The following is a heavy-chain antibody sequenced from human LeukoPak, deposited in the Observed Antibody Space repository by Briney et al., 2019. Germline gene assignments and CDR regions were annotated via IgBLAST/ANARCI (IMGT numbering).Heavy chain of an antibody. CDR1: GGSISSHY. D-gene: IGHD3-22*01. CDR3: ARTMTYYYYCMDV. J-gene: IGHJ6*03. V-gene: IGHV4-59*11. CDR2: IYYSGST. Sequence: SETLSLTCTVSGGSISSHYWSWIRQPPGKRLEWIGYIYYSGSTNYNPSIKSRVTISVDTSKNQFSLRLSSVTAADTAVYYCARTMTYYYYCMDVWGKGTTVTVSS.